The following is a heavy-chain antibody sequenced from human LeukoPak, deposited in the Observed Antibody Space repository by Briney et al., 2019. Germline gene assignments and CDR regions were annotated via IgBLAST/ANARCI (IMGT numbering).Heavy chain of an antibody. J-gene: IGHJ4*02. CDR3: ARDITDDYGDLFDY. CDR2: ISSSSSYI. D-gene: IGHD4-17*01. CDR1: GFTFSSYS. V-gene: IGHV3-21*01. Sequence: PGGSLRLSCAASGFTFSSYSMNWVRQAPGKGLEWGSSISSSSSYIYYADSVKGRFTISRDNAKNSLYLQMNSLRAEDTAVYYCARDITDDYGDLFDYWGQGTLVTVSS.